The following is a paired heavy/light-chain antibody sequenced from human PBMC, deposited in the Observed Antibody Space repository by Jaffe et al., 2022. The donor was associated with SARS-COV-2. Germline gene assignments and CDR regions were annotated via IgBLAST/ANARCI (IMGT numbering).Light chain of an antibody. J-gene: IGLJ2*01. CDR3: GTWESSLSVGV. CDR2: DNN. V-gene: IGLV1-51*01. CDR1: SSNIGNNY. Sequence: QSILRQPPSVSAAPGQRVTISCSGSSSNIGNNYVSWYQQFPGTAPKLLIYDNNKRPSGIPDRFSGSKSGTSATLGITGLQTGDEADYYCGTWESSLSVGVFGGGTKLTVL.
Heavy chain of an antibody. J-gene: IGHJ6*03. CDR1: GFNFRNHW. CDR2: INQDGSER. V-gene: IGHV3-7*01. CDR3: ARNYYYYYMDV. Sequence: EVQLVESGGGLVQPGGSLRLSCTASGFNFRNHWMSWIRQVPGEGLEWVANINQDGSERYYVASLKGRFTISRDNAKNSLYLQMNSLRAEDAAVYYCARNYYYYYMDVWGRGTTVTVSS.